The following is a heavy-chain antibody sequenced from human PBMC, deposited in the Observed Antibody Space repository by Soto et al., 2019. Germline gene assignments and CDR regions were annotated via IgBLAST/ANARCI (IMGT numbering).Heavy chain of an antibody. Sequence: GGSLRLSCAASGFAFSSYSMNWVRQAPGKGLEWVSSISSSSSYIYYADSVKGRFTISRDNAKNSLYLQMNSLRAEDTAVYYCARDRQELELRPGDFEYWGQGTLVTVSS. D-gene: IGHD1-7*01. CDR1: GFAFSSYS. V-gene: IGHV3-21*01. J-gene: IGHJ4*02. CDR3: ARDRQELELRPGDFEY. CDR2: ISSSSSYI.